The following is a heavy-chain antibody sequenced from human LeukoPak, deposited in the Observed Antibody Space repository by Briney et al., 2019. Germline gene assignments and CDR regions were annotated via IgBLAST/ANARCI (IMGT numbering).Heavy chain of an antibody. CDR2: INPSGGST. V-gene: IGHV1-46*01. J-gene: IGHJ4*02. Sequence: ASVKVSCKAPGYTFTNYYIHWVRQAPGQGLEWMGLINPSGGSTIYVQKFQGRVTMTMDTSTSTVHMELSSLRSEDTAVYYCARGAATGPFYFDYWGQGTLVIVSS. CDR1: GYTFTNYY. D-gene: IGHD6-25*01. CDR3: ARGAATGPFYFDY.